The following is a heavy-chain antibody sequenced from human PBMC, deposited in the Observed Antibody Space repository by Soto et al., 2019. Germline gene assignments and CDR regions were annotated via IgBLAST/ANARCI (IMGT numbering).Heavy chain of an antibody. J-gene: IGHJ4*02. D-gene: IGHD2-15*01. V-gene: IGHV3-64D*06. Sequence: GGSLRLSCAASGITFSSYAMHWVRLAPGKGLEYVSAISSNGGSTYYADSVKGRFTIPRDNSKNTLYLQMSSLRAEDTAVYYCVKRLGYCSGGSCYKGIFDYWGQGTLVTVSS. CDR3: VKRLGYCSGGSCYKGIFDY. CDR1: GITFSSYA. CDR2: ISSNGGST.